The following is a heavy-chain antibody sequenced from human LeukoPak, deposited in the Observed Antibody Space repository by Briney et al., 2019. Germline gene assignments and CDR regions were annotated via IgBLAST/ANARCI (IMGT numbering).Heavy chain of an antibody. V-gene: IGHV1-69*01. J-gene: IGHJ6*03. D-gene: IGHD2-21*01. CDR3: ARVDCGGDCYPDYYYMDV. CDR1: GGTFSSYA. CDR2: IIPIFGTA. Sequence: EASVKVSCKASGGTFSSYAISWVRQATGQGLEWMGGIIPIFGTANYAQKFQGRVTITADESTSTAYMELSSLRSEDTAVYYCARVDCGGDCYPDYYYMDVWGKGTTVTVSS.